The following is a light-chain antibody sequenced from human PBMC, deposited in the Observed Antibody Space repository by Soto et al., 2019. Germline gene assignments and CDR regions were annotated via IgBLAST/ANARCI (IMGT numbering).Light chain of an antibody. CDR2: YDS. CDR1: NIGNKR. Sequence: SYELTQPPSVSVAPEKTATITCGGNNIGNKRVHWYRQKPGQAPVLVISYDSDRPSGIPERFSGSNSGNTATLTISRVEDGDDADYYCQVWDIMTDNYVFGPGTKVTVL. V-gene: IGLV3-21*04. CDR3: QVWDIMTDNYV. J-gene: IGLJ1*01.